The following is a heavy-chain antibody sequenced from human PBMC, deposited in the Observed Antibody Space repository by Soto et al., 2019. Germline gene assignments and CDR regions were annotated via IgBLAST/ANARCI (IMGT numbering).Heavy chain of an antibody. Sequence: QITLKESGPTLVRPTQTLTLTCTFSGFSLSTTGVAVAWIRQPPGEALEWLALIYWDDDKGYNSSLKSRLTITKDTSRDQVVLAMTNMDPMDTATYFCAHSQRGPRDFWGPGILVTVSS. D-gene: IGHD5-12*01. CDR3: AHSQRGPRDF. CDR2: IYWDDDK. J-gene: IGHJ4*02. CDR1: GFSLSTTGVA. V-gene: IGHV2-5*02.